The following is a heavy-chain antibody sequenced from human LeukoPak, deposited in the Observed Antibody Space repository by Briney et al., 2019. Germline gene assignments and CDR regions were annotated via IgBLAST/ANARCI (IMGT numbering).Heavy chain of an antibody. CDR2: IKTKIDGGTT. CDR1: GFTFSNVW. D-gene: IGHD3-9*01. V-gene: IGHV3-15*01. J-gene: IGHJ4*02. Sequence: GGSLRLSCVASGFTFSNVWMNWVRQAPGKGLEWVGRIKTKIDGGTTDSAAPVKGRFTISRDDSKNTLYLEMNGLKTEDTAVYYCTTISGYFGKFYFDSWGRGTLVTVSS. CDR3: TTISGYFGKFYFDS.